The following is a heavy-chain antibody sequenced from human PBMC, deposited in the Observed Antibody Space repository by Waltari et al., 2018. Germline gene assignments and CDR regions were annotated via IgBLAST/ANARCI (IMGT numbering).Heavy chain of an antibody. V-gene: IGHV1-69*13. Sequence: QVQLVQSGAEVKKPGSSVKVSCKASGGTFSSYAISWVRQAPGQGLEWMGGIFPIFGTANYAQKLQGRVTITADESTSTAYMELSSLRSEDTAVYYCARDSRTYCGGDCLSAFDIWGQGTMVTVSS. CDR3: ARDSRTYCGGDCLSAFDI. CDR1: GGTFSSYA. D-gene: IGHD2-21*01. CDR2: IFPIFGTA. J-gene: IGHJ3*02.